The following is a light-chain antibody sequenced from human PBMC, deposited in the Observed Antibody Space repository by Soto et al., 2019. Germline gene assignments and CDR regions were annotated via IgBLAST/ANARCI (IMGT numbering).Light chain of an antibody. Sequence: EIVLTQSPVALSLSPGERATLSCRASQSVSSTLLTWYQQKPGQAPRLLIYGASTRATGIPARFSGSGSGTEFTLSISSLQSEDSAVYYCQQYNNWPPITFGQGTRLEIK. CDR2: GAS. V-gene: IGKV3D-15*01. CDR3: QQYNNWPPIT. J-gene: IGKJ5*01. CDR1: QSVSST.